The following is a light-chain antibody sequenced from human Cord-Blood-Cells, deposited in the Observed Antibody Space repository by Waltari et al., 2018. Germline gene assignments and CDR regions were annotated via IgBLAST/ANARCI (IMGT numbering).Light chain of an antibody. V-gene: IGKV1-9*01. CDR3: QQLNSYPIT. CDR2: AAS. Sequence: IQLTQSPSFLSASVGDRVTITCRASQGIRSYLAWYQQKPGKAPKLLIYAASTLQSGVPSRFSGSGSGTESTLTISSLQPEDFATYDCQQLNSYPITLGQGTRLEIK. CDR1: QGIRSY. J-gene: IGKJ5*01.